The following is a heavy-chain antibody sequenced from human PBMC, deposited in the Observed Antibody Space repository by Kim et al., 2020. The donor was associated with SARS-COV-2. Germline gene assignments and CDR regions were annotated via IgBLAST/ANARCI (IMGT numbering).Heavy chain of an antibody. J-gene: IGHJ3*02. CDR3: AREYNTSSTRAFDI. D-gene: IGHD6-6*01. Sequence: GGSLRLSCEASGFIFSNYWMHWVRQVPGKGIVWVSGVYIDGRKTNYADSVKGRFTISRDSAKNTLYLQMNILRAEDKAVYFCAREYNTSSTRAFDIWGQGTVVTVSS. V-gene: IGHV3-74*01. CDR1: GFIFSNYW. CDR2: VYIDGRKT.